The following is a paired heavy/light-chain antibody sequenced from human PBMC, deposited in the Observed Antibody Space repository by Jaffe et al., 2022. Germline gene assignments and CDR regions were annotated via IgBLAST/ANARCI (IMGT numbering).Light chain of an antibody. CDR3: GTWDSSLSAFYV. J-gene: IGLJ1*01. CDR2: ENN. V-gene: IGLV1-51*02. Sequence: QSVLTQPPSVSAAPGQKVTISCSGSSSNIGNNYVSWYQQLPGTAPKLLIYENNKRPSGIPDRFSGSKSGTSATLGITGLQTGDEADYYCGTWDSSLSAFYVFGTGTKVTVL. CDR1: SSNIGNNY.
Heavy chain of an antibody. D-gene: IGHD3-3*01. Sequence: EVQLVESGGGLVKPGGSLRLSCAASGFTFSNAWMSWVRQAPGKGLEWVGRIKSKTDGGTTDYAAPVKGRFTISRDDSKNTLYLQMNSLKTEDTAVYYCTKSYYDFWSGYYDDAFDIWGQGTMVTVSS. V-gene: IGHV3-15*01. CDR2: IKSKTDGGTT. J-gene: IGHJ3*02. CDR3: TKSYYDFWSGYYDDAFDI. CDR1: GFTFSNAW.